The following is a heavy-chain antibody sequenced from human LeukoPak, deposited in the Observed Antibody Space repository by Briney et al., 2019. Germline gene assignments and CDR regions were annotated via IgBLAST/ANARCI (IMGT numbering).Heavy chain of an antibody. D-gene: IGHD5-18*01. CDR2: ISGSGGST. J-gene: IGHJ4*02. Sequence: GGSLRLSYTASGFTFDDYAMTWFRQAPGKGLEWVSAISGSGGSTYYADSVKGRFTISRDNAKNSLYLQMNSLRAEDTAVYYCARGREGYSYVYECWGQGTLVTVSS. V-gene: IGHV3-23*01. CDR1: GFTFDDYA. CDR3: ARGREGYSYVYEC.